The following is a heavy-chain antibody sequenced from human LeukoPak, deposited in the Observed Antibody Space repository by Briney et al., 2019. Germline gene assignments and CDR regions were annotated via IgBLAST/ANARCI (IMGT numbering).Heavy chain of an antibody. CDR3: ATGVGRDGYNLWYFDY. CDR1: GYTFTSYG. CDR2: ISAYNGNT. Sequence: EASVKVSCKASGYTFTSYGISWVRQAPGQGLEWMGWISAYNGNTNYAQKLQGRVTMTEDTSTDTAYMELSSLRSEDTAVYYCATGVGRDGYNLWYFDYWGQGTLVTVSS. V-gene: IGHV1-18*01. D-gene: IGHD5-24*01. J-gene: IGHJ4*02.